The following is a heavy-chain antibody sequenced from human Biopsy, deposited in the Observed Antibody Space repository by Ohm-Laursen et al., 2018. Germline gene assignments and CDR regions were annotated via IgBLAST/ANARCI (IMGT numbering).Heavy chain of an antibody. CDR1: GDSISSYY. Sequence: SETLSLTCTVSGDSISSYYCSWIRQPPAKGLEWIGYVSYTGSVDYNPSLQSRVTISVDTSKNHFSLRLRSVTPADTAMYYCARDRGFYSDRTVPGYFDLWGRGTLVTVSS. D-gene: IGHD3-22*01. V-gene: IGHV4-59*01. CDR3: ARDRGFYSDRTVPGYFDL. CDR2: VSYTGSV. J-gene: IGHJ2*01.